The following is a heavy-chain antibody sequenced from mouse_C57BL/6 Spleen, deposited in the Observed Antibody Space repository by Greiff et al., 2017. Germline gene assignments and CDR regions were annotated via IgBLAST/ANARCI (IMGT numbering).Heavy chain of an antibody. Sequence: QVQLQQSGAELMKPGASVKLSCKATGYTFTGYWIEWVKQRPGHGLEWIGEILPGSGRTNYNAKFKGKATFTADTSSNTAYMQLSSQTTEDSAIYYCARRYYGSSYDYFDYWGQGTTLTVSS. J-gene: IGHJ2*01. CDR1: GYTFTGYW. V-gene: IGHV1-9*01. D-gene: IGHD1-1*01. CDR2: ILPGSGRT. CDR3: ARRYYGSSYDYFDY.